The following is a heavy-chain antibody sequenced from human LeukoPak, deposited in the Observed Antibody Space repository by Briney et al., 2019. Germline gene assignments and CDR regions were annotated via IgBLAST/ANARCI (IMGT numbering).Heavy chain of an antibody. CDR1: GFTFSSYS. CDR3: ARDLGYGGDY. Sequence: GGSLRLSCASSGFTFSSYSMNWVRQAPGKGLEWVSYIGCSSSRMYFADSVKGRFTISRDNDKISLYLQMNSLRAEDTAVYYCARDLGYGGDYWGQGTLVTVSS. J-gene: IGHJ4*02. V-gene: IGHV3-48*01. CDR2: IGCSSSRM. D-gene: IGHD5-12*01.